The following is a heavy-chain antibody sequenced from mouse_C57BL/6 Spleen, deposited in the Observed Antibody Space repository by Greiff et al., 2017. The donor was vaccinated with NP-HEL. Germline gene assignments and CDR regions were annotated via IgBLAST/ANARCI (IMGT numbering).Heavy chain of an antibody. D-gene: IGHD4-1*01. J-gene: IGHJ2*01. V-gene: IGHV1-15*01. CDR2: IDPETGGT. CDR3: TRWTGDFDY. Sequence: QVQLQQSGAELVRPGASVTLSCKASGYTFTDYEMHWVKQTPVHGLEWIGAIDPETGGTAYNQKFKGKAILTADKSSSTAYMELRSLTSEDSAVYYCTRWTGDFDYWGQGTTLTVSS. CDR1: GYTFTDYE.